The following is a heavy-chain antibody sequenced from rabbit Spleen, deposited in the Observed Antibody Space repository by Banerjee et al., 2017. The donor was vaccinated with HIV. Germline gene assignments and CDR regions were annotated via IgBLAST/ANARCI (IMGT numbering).Heavy chain of an antibody. V-gene: IGHV1S45*01. Sequence: QEQLVESGGGLVQPEGSLTLTCKAAGFDFSSSYYICWVRQAPGKGLEWIACIYGGGDGNTYYASWAKGRFTISKTSSTTVTLQMTSLTAADTATHFCARGVGGASVGTATYDGMDLWGPGTLVTVS. D-gene: IGHD7-1*01. CDR3: ARGVGGASVGTATYDGMDL. CDR2: IYGGGDGNT. CDR1: GFDFSSSYY. J-gene: IGHJ6*01.